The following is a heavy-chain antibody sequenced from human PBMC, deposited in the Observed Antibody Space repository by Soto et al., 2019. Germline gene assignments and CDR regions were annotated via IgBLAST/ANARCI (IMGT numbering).Heavy chain of an antibody. V-gene: IGHV4-59*01. CDR1: GDSISSYD. Sequence: SETLSLTCTVSGDSISSYDWSWIRQPPGKGLEWIGYIYYSGSTNYNPSLKSRVTISVDASKNQFSLKLSSVTAADTAVYYCARGFGEFYFDYWGQGTLVTVSS. D-gene: IGHD3-10*01. CDR3: ARGFGEFYFDY. J-gene: IGHJ4*02. CDR2: IYYSGST.